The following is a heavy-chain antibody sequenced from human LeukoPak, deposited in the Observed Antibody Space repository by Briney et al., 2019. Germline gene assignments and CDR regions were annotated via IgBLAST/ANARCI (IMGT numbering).Heavy chain of an antibody. Sequence: SLGSLRLSCAASGFTVSSNYMSWVRQAPGKGLEWVSVIYSGGSTYYADSVKGRFTISRDNSKNTLYLQMNSLRAEDTAVYYCARAGWEPAAVFDYWGQGTLVTVSS. CDR2: IYSGGST. CDR1: GFTVSSNY. V-gene: IGHV3-53*01. CDR3: ARAGWEPAAVFDY. D-gene: IGHD1-26*01. J-gene: IGHJ4*02.